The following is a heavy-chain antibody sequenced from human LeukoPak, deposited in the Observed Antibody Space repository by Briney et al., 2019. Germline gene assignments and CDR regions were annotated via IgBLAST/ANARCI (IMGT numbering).Heavy chain of an antibody. D-gene: IGHD6-6*01. Sequence: GASVKVSCKASGYTFTSYYMHWVRQAPGQGLEWMGGIIPIFGTANYAQKFQARVTITTDESTSTAYMELSSLRSEDTAVYYCARVREAARPVYYYYYMDVWGKGTTVTVSS. CDR2: IIPIFGTA. CDR3: ARVREAARPVYYYYYMDV. J-gene: IGHJ6*03. V-gene: IGHV1-69*05. CDR1: GYTFTSYY.